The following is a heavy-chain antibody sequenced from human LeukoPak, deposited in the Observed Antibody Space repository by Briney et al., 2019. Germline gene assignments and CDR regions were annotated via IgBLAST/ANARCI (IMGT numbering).Heavy chain of an antibody. V-gene: IGHV4-34*01. J-gene: IGHJ4*02. CDR3: ARHLGATSLFDY. Sequence: PSETLSLTCAVYGGSFSGYYWSWIRQPPGKGLEWIGEINHSGSTNYNPSLKSRVTISVDTSKNQFSLKLGSVTAADTAVYYCARHLGATSLFDYWGQGTLVTVSS. CDR2: INHSGST. CDR1: GGSFSGYY. D-gene: IGHD1-26*01.